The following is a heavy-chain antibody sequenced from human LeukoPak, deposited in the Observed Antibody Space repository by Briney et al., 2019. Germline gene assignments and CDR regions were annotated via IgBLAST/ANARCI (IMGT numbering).Heavy chain of an antibody. CDR1: GYSFTTYW. CDR3: ARRTWIELWQGFDY. CDR2: IYPGDSET. Sequence: GESLKISCKGSGYSFTTYWIAWVRQMPGRGLEWMGIIYPGDSETRYSPSFQGQVTISADRSINTAYLQFSSPKASDTAVYYCARRTWIELWQGFDYWGQGTLVTVSS. J-gene: IGHJ4*02. V-gene: IGHV5-51*01. D-gene: IGHD2-2*03.